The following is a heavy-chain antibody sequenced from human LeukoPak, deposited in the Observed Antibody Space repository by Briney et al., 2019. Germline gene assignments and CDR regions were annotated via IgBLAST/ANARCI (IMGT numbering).Heavy chain of an antibody. V-gene: IGHV3-74*01. J-gene: IGHJ4*02. CDR2: INSDGRST. D-gene: IGHD1-14*01. CDR1: GFTFSTYW. Sequence: LGGSLRLSCAASGFTFSTYWMHWVRQAPGKGLVWVSRINSDGRSTFYADSVKGRFTISRDNAKNTLFLQMDSLRAEDTAVYYCAREWQTEGAGIDYWGPGNPVTVSS. CDR3: AREWQTEGAGIDY.